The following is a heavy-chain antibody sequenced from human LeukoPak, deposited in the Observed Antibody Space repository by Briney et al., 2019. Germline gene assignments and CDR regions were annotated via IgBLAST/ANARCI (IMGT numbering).Heavy chain of an antibody. J-gene: IGHJ5*02. D-gene: IGHD3-10*01. CDR1: GFTFSSYG. Sequence: GGSLRLSCAASGFTFSSYGVHWVRQAPGKGLEWVAFIRYDGSNKYYADSVKGRFTISRDNSKNTLYLQMNSLRAEDTAVYYCAKYRYGSGSYYDWFDPWGQGTLVTVSS. V-gene: IGHV3-30*02. CDR2: IRYDGSNK. CDR3: AKYRYGSGSYYDWFDP.